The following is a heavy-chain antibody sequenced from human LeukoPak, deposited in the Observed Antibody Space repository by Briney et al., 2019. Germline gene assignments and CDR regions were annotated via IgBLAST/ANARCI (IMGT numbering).Heavy chain of an antibody. CDR3: ASAAGWELGY. Sequence: GGSLRLSCAASGSTFSRYWMSWVRQAPEKGLEWVANIKQDGSERNYVDSVKGRFTISRDNAKNSLYLQMNSLRAEDTAVYYCASAAGWELGYWGQGTLVTVSS. V-gene: IGHV3-7*01. D-gene: IGHD3-10*01. CDR1: GSTFSRYW. CDR2: IKQDGSER. J-gene: IGHJ4*02.